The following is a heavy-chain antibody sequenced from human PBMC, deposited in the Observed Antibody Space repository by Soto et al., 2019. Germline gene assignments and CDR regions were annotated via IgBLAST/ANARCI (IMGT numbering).Heavy chain of an antibody. J-gene: IGHJ3*02. D-gene: IGHD3-3*01. Sequence: TLSLTCTVSGGSIRSRGYYWIFIRQHPGKGLEWIGYIYYSGSTYYNPSLKSRVTISVDTSKNQFSLKLSSVTAADTAVYYCARAPAIDDLRSGYYDAFDIRGQGTMVT. CDR3: ARAPAIDDLRSGYYDAFDI. CDR1: GGSIRSRGYY. V-gene: IGHV4-31*03. CDR2: IYYSGST.